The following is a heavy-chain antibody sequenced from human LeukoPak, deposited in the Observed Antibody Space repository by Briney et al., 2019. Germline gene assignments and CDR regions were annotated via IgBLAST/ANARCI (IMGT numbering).Heavy chain of an antibody. D-gene: IGHD1-26*01. J-gene: IGHJ4*02. CDR1: GFTFSSYS. CDR2: ISSSSSTI. CDR3: ARDTGSGSPNPFDY. Sequence: PGGSLRLSCVASGFTFSSYSMNWVRQAPGKGLEWVSYISSSSSTIYYADSVKGRFTISRDNAKNSLYLQMNSLRAEDTAVYYCARDTGSGSPNPFDYWGQGTLVTVSS. V-gene: IGHV3-48*01.